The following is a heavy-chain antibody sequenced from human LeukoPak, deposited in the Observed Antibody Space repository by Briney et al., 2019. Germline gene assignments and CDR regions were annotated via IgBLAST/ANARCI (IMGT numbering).Heavy chain of an antibody. CDR3: ARDGPRESEAFDI. CDR1: GGTFSSYA. CDR2: IIPIFGTA. Sequence: SVKVSCKASGGTFSSYAISWVRQAPGQGLEWMGGIIPIFGTANYAQKFQGRVTITADESTSTAYMELSSLRSEDTAVYYCARDGPRESEAFDIWGQGTMVTVSS. J-gene: IGHJ3*02. V-gene: IGHV1-69*13.